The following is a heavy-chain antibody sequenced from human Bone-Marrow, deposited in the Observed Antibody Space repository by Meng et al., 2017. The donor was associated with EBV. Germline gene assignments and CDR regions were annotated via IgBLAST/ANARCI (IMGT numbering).Heavy chain of an antibody. CDR3: AKDPIPLSPYYDFWSGYYHPDD. D-gene: IGHD3-3*01. V-gene: IGHV3-30*18. CDR1: VFMFIXYG. Sequence: QVQRVASGXGVVQLGGSVILSCAAPVFMFIXYGMHWVRQAPGKGLEWVAVISYDGSNKYYADSVKGRFTISSDNSKNTLYLQMNSLRAEDTAVYYCAKDPIPLSPYYDFWSGYYHPDDWGQGTLVTVSS. J-gene: IGHJ4*02. CDR2: ISYDGSNK.